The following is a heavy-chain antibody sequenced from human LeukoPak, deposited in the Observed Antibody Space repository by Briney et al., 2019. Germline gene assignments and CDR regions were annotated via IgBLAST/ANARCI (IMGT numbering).Heavy chain of an antibody. CDR1: GFNFGSCS. V-gene: IGHV3-23*01. Sequence: GGSLRLSCAASGFNFGSCSMTWVRQAPGKGLEWVSVMSADSATTFYADSVKGRFTISRDNSKNTLYLQMNSLRAEDTAVYYCAGDLRMVALPWGQGTLVTASS. J-gene: IGHJ5*02. CDR3: AGDLRMVALP. CDR2: MSADSATT. D-gene: IGHD2-15*01.